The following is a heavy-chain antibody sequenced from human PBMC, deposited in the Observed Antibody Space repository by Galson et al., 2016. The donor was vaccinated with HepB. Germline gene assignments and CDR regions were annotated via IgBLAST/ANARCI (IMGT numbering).Heavy chain of an antibody. CDR1: GFTVNSYG. CDR2: LCSSTTTR. Sequence: SLRLSCAASGFTVNSYGMSWVRQAPGKGLEWVSCLCSSTTTRYYAGSVQGRFTISRDNARNSLYLELNSLRHEDTAVYYCARARTAVAAIIAMFSHRGPYNAMDVWGQGTTVTVTS. CDR3: ARARTAVAAIIAMFSHRGPYNAMDV. V-gene: IGHV3-48*02. J-gene: IGHJ6*02. D-gene: IGHD6-19*01.